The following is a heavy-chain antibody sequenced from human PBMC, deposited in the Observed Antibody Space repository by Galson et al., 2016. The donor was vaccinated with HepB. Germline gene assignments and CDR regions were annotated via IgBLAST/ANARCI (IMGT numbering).Heavy chain of an antibody. J-gene: IGHJ4*02. CDR3: VRRGPRVVRGVAPYYFDY. V-gene: IGHV2-5*02. CDR2: IYWDDEK. CDR1: GFSLSPTAVA. D-gene: IGHD3-10*01. Sequence: PALVKPTQTLTLTCTFSGFSLSPTAVAVGWIRQPPGKALEWLALIYWDDEKRYSPSLKRRLSINKDTSRNQVVLTMTNMDPVDTATYYCVRRGPRVVRGVAPYYFDYWGQGILVAVSS.